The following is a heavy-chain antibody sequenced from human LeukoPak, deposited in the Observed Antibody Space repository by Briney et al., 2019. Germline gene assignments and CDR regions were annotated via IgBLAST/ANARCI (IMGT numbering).Heavy chain of an antibody. Sequence: ASVKVSCKVSGYTLTELSMHWVRQAPGKGLEWMGGFDPEDGETIYAQKFQGRVTMTEDTSTDTAYMELSSLRSEDTAVYYCGALSGYSLSIDYWGQGTLVTVSS. D-gene: IGHD3-3*01. CDR2: FDPEDGET. CDR1: GYTLTELS. J-gene: IGHJ4*02. V-gene: IGHV1-24*01. CDR3: GALSGYSLSIDY.